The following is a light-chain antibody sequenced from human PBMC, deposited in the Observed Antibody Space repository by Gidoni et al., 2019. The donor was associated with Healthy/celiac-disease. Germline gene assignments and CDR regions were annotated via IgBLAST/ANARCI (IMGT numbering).Light chain of an antibody. CDR1: QSVFYSSNNKNY. V-gene: IGKV4-1*01. CDR2: WAS. CDR3: QQYYSTPLT. J-gene: IGKJ4*01. Sequence: DIVMTQSPDSLSVSLGESATINCKSSQSVFYSSNNKNYLAWYQQKPGQTPKLLIYWASTRESGVPERFSGSGSGTDFTLTISSLQAEDVAVYYCQQYYSTPLTFGGGTKVEIK.